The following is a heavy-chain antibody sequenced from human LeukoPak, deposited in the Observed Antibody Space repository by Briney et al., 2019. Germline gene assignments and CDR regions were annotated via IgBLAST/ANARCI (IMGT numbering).Heavy chain of an antibody. CDR3: AKASRNQLQHYYYYGMDV. V-gene: IGHV3-23*01. J-gene: IGHJ6*02. CDR2: ISGSGGST. D-gene: IGHD2-2*01. Sequence: GGSLRLSCAASGFTFSSYAMSWVRQAPGKGLEWVSAISGSGGSTYYADSVKGRFTISRDNSKNTLYLQMNSLRAEDTAVYYCAKASRNQLQHYYYYGMDVWGQGTTVTVSS. CDR1: GFTFSSYA.